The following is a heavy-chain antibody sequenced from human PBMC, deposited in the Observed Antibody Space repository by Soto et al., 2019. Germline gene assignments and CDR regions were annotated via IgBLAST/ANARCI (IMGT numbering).Heavy chain of an antibody. CDR3: ARGYYDSSA. V-gene: IGHV1-46*01. J-gene: IGHJ5*02. CDR2: INPIGDST. CDR1: GYTFSSYY. D-gene: IGHD3-22*01. Sequence: ASVKVSCKASGYTFSSYYMNWVRQAPGQGLEWMGIINPIGDSTSYAQKFQGRVTMTSDTSTSTVYVELSSLRSDDTAVYYCARGYYDSSAWGQGTLVTVS.